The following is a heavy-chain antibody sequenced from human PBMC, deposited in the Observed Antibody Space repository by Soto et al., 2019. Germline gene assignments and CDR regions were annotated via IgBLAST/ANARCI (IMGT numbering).Heavy chain of an antibody. CDR3: ARSLRFSMIVVVTGGDAFDI. Sequence: GGSLRLACAASGFTFSSYAMSWVRQAPGKGLEWVSAISGSGGSTYYADSVKGRFTISRDNSKNTLYLQMNSLRAEDTAVYYCARSLRFSMIVVVTGGDAFDIWGQGTMVTVSS. CDR1: GFTFSSYA. V-gene: IGHV3-23*01. J-gene: IGHJ3*02. CDR2: ISGSGGST. D-gene: IGHD3-22*01.